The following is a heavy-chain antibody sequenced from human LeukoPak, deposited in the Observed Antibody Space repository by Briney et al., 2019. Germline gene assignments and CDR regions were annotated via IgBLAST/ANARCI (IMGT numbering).Heavy chain of an antibody. Sequence: ASVKVSCKASGYTFTGYYMHWVRQAPGQGLEWMGWINPNSGGTDYAQKFQGRVTITTDESTSTAYMELSSLRSEDTAVYYCARDRPYYYDSSGYYYRSDYYYYYMDVWGKGTTVTVSS. CDR2: INPNSGGT. V-gene: IGHV1-2*02. D-gene: IGHD3-22*01. J-gene: IGHJ6*03. CDR1: GYTFTGYY. CDR3: ARDRPYYYDSSGYYYRSDYYYYYMDV.